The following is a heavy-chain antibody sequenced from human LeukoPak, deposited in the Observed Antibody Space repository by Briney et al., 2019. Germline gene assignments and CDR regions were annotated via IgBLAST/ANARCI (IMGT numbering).Heavy chain of an antibody. CDR3: AREAYIYDSLSPDAFDI. V-gene: IGHV4-59*01. D-gene: IGHD3-16*01. Sequence: PSETLSLTCTVSGGSISSYYWSWIRQPPGKGLEWIGYIYYSGSTNYNPSLKSRVTISVDTSKNQFSPKLSSVTAADTAVYYCAREAYIYDSLSPDAFDIWGQGTMVTVSS. CDR1: GGSISSYY. J-gene: IGHJ3*02. CDR2: IYYSGST.